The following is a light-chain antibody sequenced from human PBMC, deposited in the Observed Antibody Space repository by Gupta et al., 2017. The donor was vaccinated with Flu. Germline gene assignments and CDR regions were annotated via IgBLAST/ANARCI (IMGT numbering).Light chain of an antibody. Sequence: IAISCTGTSSYVGGYDYVSVYQQHPGKAPKLMFFEVSRRPAGISDRFSGSKSGNTASLTISGLLAEDEAFYYCSSYTSTNTVVVFGGGTKLTVL. CDR1: SSYVGGYDY. CDR3: SSYTSTNTVVV. J-gene: IGLJ2*01. CDR2: EVS. V-gene: IGLV2-14*01.